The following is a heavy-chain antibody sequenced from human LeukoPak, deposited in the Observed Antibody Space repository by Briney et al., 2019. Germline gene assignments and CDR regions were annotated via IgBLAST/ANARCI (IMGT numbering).Heavy chain of an antibody. V-gene: IGHV4-34*01. Sequence: SETLSLTCAVYGGSFSGYYWSWIRQPPGKGLEWIGEINHSGSTNYNPSLKSRVTISVDTSKNQFSLKLSSVTAADTAVYYCAREIYDILTYNWFDPWGQGTLVTVSS. D-gene: IGHD3-9*01. CDR1: GGSFSGYY. J-gene: IGHJ5*02. CDR3: AREIYDILTYNWFDP. CDR2: INHSGST.